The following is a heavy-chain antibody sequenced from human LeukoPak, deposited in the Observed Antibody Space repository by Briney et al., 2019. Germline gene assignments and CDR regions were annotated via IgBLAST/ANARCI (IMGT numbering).Heavy chain of an antibody. CDR1: DGSISSYY. V-gene: IGHV4-59*01. CDR3: AGASGGEQWLSLVS. CDR2: IYYSGST. J-gene: IGHJ5*02. D-gene: IGHD6-19*01. Sequence: SETLSLTCTVSDGSISSYYWSWIRQPPGKGLEWIGSIYYSGSTKYNPSLKSRVTISVDTSKNQFSLKLNSVTAADTAVYYCAGASGGEQWLSLVSWGQGTLVTVSS.